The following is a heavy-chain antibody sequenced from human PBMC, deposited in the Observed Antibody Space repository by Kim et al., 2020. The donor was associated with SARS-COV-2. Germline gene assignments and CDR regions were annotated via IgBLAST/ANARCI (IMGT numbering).Heavy chain of an antibody. CDR2: INAGNGNT. CDR1: GYTFTSYA. V-gene: IGHV1-3*01. D-gene: IGHD5-12*01. Sequence: ASVKVSCKASGYTFTSYAMHWVRQAPGQRLEWMGWINAGNGNTKYSQKFQGRVTITRDTSASTAYMELSSLRSEDTAVYYCARSGRDGYNYIDYWGQGTLVTVSS. CDR3: ARSGRDGYNYIDY. J-gene: IGHJ4*02.